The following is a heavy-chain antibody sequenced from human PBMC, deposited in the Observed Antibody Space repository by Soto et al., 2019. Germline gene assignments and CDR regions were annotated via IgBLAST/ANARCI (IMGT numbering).Heavy chain of an antibody. D-gene: IGHD3-3*01. Sequence: SETLSLTCAVYGGSFSGYYWSWIRQPPGKGLEWIGEINHSGSTNYNPSLKSRVTISVDTSKNQFSLKLSSVTAADTAVYYCARGPPYYDFWSGYYPSRTYYYYGMDVWGQGTTVTVSS. V-gene: IGHV4-34*01. J-gene: IGHJ6*02. CDR3: ARGPPYYDFWSGYYPSRTYYYYGMDV. CDR2: INHSGST. CDR1: GGSFSGYY.